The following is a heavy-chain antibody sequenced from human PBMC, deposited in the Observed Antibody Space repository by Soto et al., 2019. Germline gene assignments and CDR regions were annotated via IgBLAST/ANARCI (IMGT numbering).Heavy chain of an antibody. CDR2: IYNSGAT. V-gene: IGHV4-30-4*01. CDR3: ASARLHYRTVAY. D-gene: IGHD4-4*01. CDR1: GGSISSGDYC. Sequence: SETLSLTCTVSGGSISSGDYCWTWIRQSPGKGLEWIGYIYNSGATYDNPSLRSRLTISVDTSKNQFYLKLSFVTAADTAVYYCASARLHYRTVAYWGQGTLVTVSS. J-gene: IGHJ4*02.